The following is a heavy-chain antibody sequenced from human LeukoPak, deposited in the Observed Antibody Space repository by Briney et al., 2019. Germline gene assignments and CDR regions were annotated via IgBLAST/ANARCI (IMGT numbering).Heavy chain of an antibody. CDR3: ARDVGYSGYDSGSRSDY. CDR1: GYTFTSYD. Sequence: GASVKVSCKASGYTFTSYDINWVRQATGQGLEWMGWMNPNSGNTGYAQKFQGRVTMTTDTSTSTAYMELRSLRSDDTAVYYCARDVGYSGYDSGSRSDYWGQGTLVTVSS. D-gene: IGHD5-12*01. V-gene: IGHV1-8*01. CDR2: MNPNSGNT. J-gene: IGHJ4*02.